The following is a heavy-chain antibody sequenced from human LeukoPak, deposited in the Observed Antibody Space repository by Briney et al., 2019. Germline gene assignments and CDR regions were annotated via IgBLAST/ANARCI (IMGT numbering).Heavy chain of an antibody. D-gene: IGHD2-15*01. Sequence: GGSLRLSCGASGFIFDTYTMNWVRQAPGKGLEWVSSISPSSSYTYYADSLKGRFTISRDNAKNSLYLQMNSLRAEDTAVYYCARRNYCSAITCYSPFDYWGQGTLVTVSS. V-gene: IGHV3-21*01. CDR3: ARRNYCSAITCYSPFDY. CDR2: ISPSSSYT. J-gene: IGHJ4*02. CDR1: GFIFDTYT.